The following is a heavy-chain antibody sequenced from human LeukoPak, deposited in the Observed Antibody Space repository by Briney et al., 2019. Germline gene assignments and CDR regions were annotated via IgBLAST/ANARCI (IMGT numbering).Heavy chain of an antibody. CDR2: ISWNSGSI. V-gene: IGHV3-9*01. Sequence: AGGSLRLSCAASGFTFDDYAMHWVRQAPGKGLEWVSGISWNSGSIGYADSVKGRFTISRDNAKNSLYLQMNSLRAEDTALCYRAKGKRDLGYSYGPSPFDYWGQGTLVTVSS. CDR1: GFTFDDYA. CDR3: AKGKRDLGYSYGPSPFDY. D-gene: IGHD5-18*01. J-gene: IGHJ4*02.